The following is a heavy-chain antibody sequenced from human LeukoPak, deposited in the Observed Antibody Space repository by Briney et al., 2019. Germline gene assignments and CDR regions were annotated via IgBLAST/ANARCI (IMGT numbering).Heavy chain of an antibody. CDR3: ARLADFYYFYTDV. CDR2: IYSNGNT. J-gene: IGHJ6*03. V-gene: IGHV4-4*09. Sequence: SETLSLTCTVSTGSMSGYIWSWVRQPPGKGLEWIGYIYSNGNTNYNPSLKSRVTISVDTSKKQFSVRLSSVTAADTAVYYCARLADFYYFYTDVWGKGTTVTVSS. CDR1: TGSMSGYI.